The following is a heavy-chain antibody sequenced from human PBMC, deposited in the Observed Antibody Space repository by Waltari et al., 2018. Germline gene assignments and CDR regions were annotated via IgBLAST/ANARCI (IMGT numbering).Heavy chain of an antibody. CDR2: IYYSGST. D-gene: IGHD3-22*01. J-gene: IGHJ4*02. Sequence: QVQLPETGPGLVKPSQTLSLTCTVPGGSISSGGSYWSWIRQNPWRGREWIGYIYYSGSTYYNPSLKSRGTIAVDTSKNQFSLKLSSVTAADTAVYYCARDPTYYYDSSGLYYFDYWGQGTLVTVSS. CDR3: ARDPTYYYDSSGLYYFDY. CDR1: GGSISSGGSY. V-gene: IGHV4-31*03.